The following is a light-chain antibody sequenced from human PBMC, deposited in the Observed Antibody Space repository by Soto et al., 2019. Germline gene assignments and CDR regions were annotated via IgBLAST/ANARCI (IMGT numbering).Light chain of an antibody. V-gene: IGKV3-11*01. CDR3: QQRSNWPVT. CDR2: DAS. CDR1: QSVSSY. Sequence: EIVLTQSPGTLSLSPGERATLSCRASQSVSSYLAWYQQKPCQAPRLLIYDASTRATGISARFSGSGSGTDFTLTISSLEPEDFAVYYCQQRSNWPVTFGQGTRV. J-gene: IGKJ1*01.